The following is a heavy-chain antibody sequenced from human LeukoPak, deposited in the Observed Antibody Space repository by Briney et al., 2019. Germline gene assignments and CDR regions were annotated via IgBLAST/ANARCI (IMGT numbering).Heavy chain of an antibody. D-gene: IGHD6-19*01. CDR1: GGSISSGGYS. V-gene: IGHV3-23*01. CDR3: ATQSGRIAVAGTVDY. J-gene: IGHJ4*02. CDR2: ISGSGGST. Sequence: PSETLSLTCAASGGSISSGGYSWSWIRQPPGKGLEWVSAISGSGGSTYYADSVKGRFTISRDDSKNTLYLQMNSLRAEDTAVYYCATQSGRIAVAGTVDYWGQGTLVTVSS.